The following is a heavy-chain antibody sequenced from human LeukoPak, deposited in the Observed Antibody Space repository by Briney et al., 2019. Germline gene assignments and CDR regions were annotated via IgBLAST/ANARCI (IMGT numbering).Heavy chain of an antibody. D-gene: IGHD1-26*01. J-gene: IGHJ4*02. CDR3: ARDIKSGSYHDY. CDR1: GYTFTSYG. V-gene: IGHV1-18*01. CDR2: ISAYNGNT. Sequence: ASVKVSCKASGYTFTSYGISWVRQAPGQGLEWMGWISAYNGNTNYAQKLQGRVTMTTDTSTSTAYMELRSMRSDDTAVYYCARDIKSGSYHDYWGQGTLVTVSS.